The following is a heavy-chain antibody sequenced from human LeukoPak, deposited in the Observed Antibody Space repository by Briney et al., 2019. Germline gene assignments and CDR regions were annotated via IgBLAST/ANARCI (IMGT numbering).Heavy chain of an antibody. CDR3: ARDPRCSSMSCYRSSFYGMDV. CDR1: GFTFSSYE. Sequence: GGSLRLSCAASGFTFSSYEMNWVRQAPGKGLEWVSYISCSGSSIYYADSVKGRFTISRDNAKNSLYLQMNSLRAEDTAVYYCARDPRCSSMSCYRSSFYGMDVWGQGTTVTVSS. D-gene: IGHD2-2*01. J-gene: IGHJ6*02. V-gene: IGHV3-48*03. CDR2: ISCSGSSI.